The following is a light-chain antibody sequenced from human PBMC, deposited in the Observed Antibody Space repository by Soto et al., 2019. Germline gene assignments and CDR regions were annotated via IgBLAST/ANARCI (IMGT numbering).Light chain of an antibody. V-gene: IGKV1-12*01. CDR1: RDIGTW. J-gene: IGKJ3*01. CDR3: QQASVLPFT. Sequence: DVQMTQSPSSVSASVGDRVTITCRASRDIGTWLAWYQQIPGKAPKLLIFAASTLQNRVPSRFSGSGSGTDFTLTISGLQPEDFATYYCQQASVLPFTFGPGTKVDIK. CDR2: AAS.